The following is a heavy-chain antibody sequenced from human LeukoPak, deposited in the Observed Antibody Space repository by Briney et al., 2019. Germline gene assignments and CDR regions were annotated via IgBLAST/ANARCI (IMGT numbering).Heavy chain of an antibody. Sequence: PGGSLRLSCVASGFTFSSYSMNWVRQAPGKGLEWVSYISSSGTTKYYADSVKGRFTISRDNVKNSLYLQMNSLRDEDTAVYYCAVEGYCSGGSCYPNWFDSWGQGTLVTVSS. CDR1: GFTFSSYS. CDR3: AVEGYCSGGSCYPNWFDS. D-gene: IGHD2-15*01. V-gene: IGHV3-48*02. CDR2: ISSSGTTK. J-gene: IGHJ5*01.